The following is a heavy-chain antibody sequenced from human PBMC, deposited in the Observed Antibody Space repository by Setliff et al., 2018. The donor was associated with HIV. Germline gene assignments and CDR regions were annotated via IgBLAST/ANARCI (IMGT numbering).Heavy chain of an antibody. D-gene: IGHD2-15*01. Sequence: SETLSLTCTVSGGSISSGGYYWSWIRQHPGKGLEWIGYIYYSGSTYYNPSLESRVTISVDTSKNQFSLKLSSVTAADTAVYYCAREIRAATIYYYYYMDVWGKGTTVTVSS. V-gene: IGHV4-31*03. CDR3: AREIRAATIYYYYYMDV. J-gene: IGHJ6*03. CDR2: IYYSGST. CDR1: GGSISSGGYY.